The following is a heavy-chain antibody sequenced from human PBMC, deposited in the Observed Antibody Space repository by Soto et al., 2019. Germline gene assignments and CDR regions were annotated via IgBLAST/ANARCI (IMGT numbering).Heavy chain of an antibody. CDR3: AKDRGRTWYEDY. D-gene: IGHD6-13*01. CDR2: ISGSGNTS. CDR1: GFTFSRYA. Sequence: EVQLLESGGGLVQPGGSLRLSCAASGFTFSRYAMTWVRQAPGKGLEWVSAISGSGNTSYYADSVKGRFTISRDSSKKMLYLQMNSLRPEDTAVYYCAKDRGRTWYEDYWGQGTLVTVSS. V-gene: IGHV3-23*01. J-gene: IGHJ4*02.